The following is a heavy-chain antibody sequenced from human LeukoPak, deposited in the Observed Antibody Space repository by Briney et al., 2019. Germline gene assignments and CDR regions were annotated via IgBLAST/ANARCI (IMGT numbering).Heavy chain of an antibody. V-gene: IGHV4-59*01. J-gene: IGHJ4*02. CDR3: ARSVGATPHLDY. Sequence: SETLSLTCTVSGGSISSYYWSWIRQPPGKGLEWIGYIYYSGSTSYNPSLKSRVTISVDTSKNQFSLKLSSVTAADTAVYYCARSVGATPHLDYWGQGTLVTVSS. CDR2: IYYSGST. D-gene: IGHD1-26*01. CDR1: GGSISSYY.